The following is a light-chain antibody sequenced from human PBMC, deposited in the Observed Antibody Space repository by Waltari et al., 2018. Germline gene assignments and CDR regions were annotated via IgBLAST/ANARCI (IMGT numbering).Light chain of an antibody. CDR3: QQYGRSPLT. CDR1: QSLRNNF. V-gene: IGKV3-20*01. CDR2: DAS. J-gene: IGKJ4*01. Sequence: EILLTQSPGTLSLSPGERATLSCRASQSLRNNFLVWYQQKPGQAPRILIYDASRRATGIPDIFSGSGSGTDFTLTISRLEPEDFAVYFCQQYGRSPLTFGGGTKVEIK.